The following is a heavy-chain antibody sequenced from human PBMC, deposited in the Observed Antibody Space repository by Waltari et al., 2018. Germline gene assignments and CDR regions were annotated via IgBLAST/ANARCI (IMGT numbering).Heavy chain of an antibody. CDR2: IHGSGRI. CDR1: GDSISGSFW. Sequence: QVQLQESGPGLVKPSGTLSITCAASGDSISGSFWWSWVRQTPGKGLEWIGQIHGSGRINYNPSLESRVTVSRDTSNNQFSLKLTSATAADTAVYFCARDRGRGLYLDSWGQGILVTVSP. V-gene: IGHV4-4*02. D-gene: IGHD5-12*01. J-gene: IGHJ4*02. CDR3: ARDRGRGLYLDS.